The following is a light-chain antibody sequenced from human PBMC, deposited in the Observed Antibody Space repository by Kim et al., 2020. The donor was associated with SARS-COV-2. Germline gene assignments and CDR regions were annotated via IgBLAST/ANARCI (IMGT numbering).Light chain of an antibody. CDR1: RSIRGSNY. Sequence: GPRLPIYCSGGRSIRGSNYVCWHQQFPGTAHKLLLYSHDERRSGVPYRFSGYKSGTSASLDISGLRYEDEAEYYCAAWDDSLSGIALGGGTQLTVL. CDR2: SHD. J-gene: IGLJ2*01. CDR3: AAWDDSLSGIA. V-gene: IGLV1-47*01.